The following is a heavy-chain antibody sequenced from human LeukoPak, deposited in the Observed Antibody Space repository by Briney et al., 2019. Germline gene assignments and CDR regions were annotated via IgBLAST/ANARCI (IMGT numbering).Heavy chain of an antibody. CDR1: GASISSYY. CDR2: IYYSGSI. J-gene: IGHJ4*02. D-gene: IGHD3-22*01. Sequence: SETLSLTCTVSGASISSYYWSWIRQLPGKGLEWIGDIYYSGSIKYNPSLKSRVTMSVDTSKNQFSLKLSSVTAAGTAIYYCARENPSGYYNRPIDYWGQGTLVTVSS. CDR3: ARENPSGYYNRPIDY. V-gene: IGHV4-59*01.